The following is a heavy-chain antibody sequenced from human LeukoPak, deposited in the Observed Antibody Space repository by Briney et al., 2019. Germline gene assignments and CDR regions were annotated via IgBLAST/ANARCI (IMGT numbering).Heavy chain of an antibody. CDR3: ARNNNWAFDI. D-gene: IGHD1-20*01. CDR1: GFSFSLYS. CDR2: ITPDGTEE. J-gene: IGHJ3*02. Sequence: GGSLRLSCAASGFSFSLYSMKWGRQAPGKGLEWVAIITPDGTEEYYVDSVKGRFTISRDNAKNSLSLQISSLRAEDTAVYYCARNNNWAFDIWGQGTMVTVSS. V-gene: IGHV3-7*04.